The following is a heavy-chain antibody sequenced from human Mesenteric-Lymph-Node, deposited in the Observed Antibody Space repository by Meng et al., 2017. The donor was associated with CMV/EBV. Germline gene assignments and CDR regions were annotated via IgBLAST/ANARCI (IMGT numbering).Heavy chain of an antibody. D-gene: IGHD6-6*01. CDR3: ARDLSIAAGAGWFDP. CDR2: IGTAGDT. Sequence: GESLKISCAACGFTFSSYDMHWVRQATGKGLEWVSAIGTAGDTYYPGSVKGQFTISRENAKNSLYLQMNSLRAEDTAVYYCARDLSIAAGAGWFDPWGQGTLVTVSS. V-gene: IGHV3-13*03. CDR1: GFTFSSYD. J-gene: IGHJ5*02.